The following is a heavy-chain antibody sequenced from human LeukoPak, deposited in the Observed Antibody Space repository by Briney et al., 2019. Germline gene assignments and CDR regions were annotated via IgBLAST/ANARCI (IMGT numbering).Heavy chain of an antibody. V-gene: IGHV3-30*01. J-gene: IGHJ4*02. D-gene: IGHD4-11*01. CDR2: ISYDGSNK. Sequence: AGGSLRLSCAASGFTFSSYAMHWVRQAPGKGLEWVAVISYDGSNKYYADSVKGRFTISRDNSKNTLYLQMNSLRAEDTAVYYCARAVYSNHLYYFDYWGQGTLVTVSS. CDR3: ARAVYSNHLYYFDY. CDR1: GFTFSSYA.